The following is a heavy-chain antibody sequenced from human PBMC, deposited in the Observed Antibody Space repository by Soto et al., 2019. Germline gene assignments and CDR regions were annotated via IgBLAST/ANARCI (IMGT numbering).Heavy chain of an antibody. V-gene: IGHV2-5*02. J-gene: IGHJ1*01. CDR3: AHSGWHNYYYDSSGAEYFQH. CDR2: IYWDDDK. Sequence: SGPTLVNPTQTLTLTCTFSGFSLSTSGVGVGWIRQPPGKALEWLALIYWDDDKRYSPSLKSRLTITKDTSKNQVVLTMTNMDPVDTATYYCAHSGWHNYYYDSSGAEYFQHWGQGTLVTVSS. CDR1: GFSLSTSGVG. D-gene: IGHD3-22*01.